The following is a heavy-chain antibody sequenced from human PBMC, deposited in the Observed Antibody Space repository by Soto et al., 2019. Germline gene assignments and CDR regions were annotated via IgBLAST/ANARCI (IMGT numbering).Heavy chain of an antibody. CDR1: GFTFSDYW. J-gene: IGHJ4*01. D-gene: IGHD3-10*01. CDR2: IKYDGAEK. V-gene: IGHV3-7*05. CDR3: ARDGVAPGLYFDH. Sequence: GGSLRLSCAASGFTFSDYWMNWVRQAPGKGLEWVASIKYDGAEKTYVDSVKGRFTISRDNPKNSVYLQMASLRAEDTAVYYCARDGVAPGLYFDHWGHGTPVTVSS.